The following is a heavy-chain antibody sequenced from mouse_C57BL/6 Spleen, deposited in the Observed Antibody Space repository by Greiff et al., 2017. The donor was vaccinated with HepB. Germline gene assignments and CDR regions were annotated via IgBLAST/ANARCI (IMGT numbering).Heavy chain of an antibody. D-gene: IGHD4-1*02. V-gene: IGHV5-17*01. J-gene: IGHJ2*01. Sequence: VQLQQSGGGLVKPGGSLKLSCAASGFTFSDYGMHWVRQAPEKGLEWVAYISSGSSTIYYADTVKGRFTISRDNAKNTLFLQMTSLRSEDTAMYYCARPQLGRGGFDYWGQGTTLTVSS. CDR1: GFTFSDYG. CDR3: ARPQLGRGGFDY. CDR2: ISSGSSTI.